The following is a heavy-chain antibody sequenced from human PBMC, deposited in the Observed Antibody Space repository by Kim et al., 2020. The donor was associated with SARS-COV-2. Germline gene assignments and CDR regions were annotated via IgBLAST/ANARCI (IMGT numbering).Heavy chain of an antibody. D-gene: IGHD6-13*01. J-gene: IGHJ2*01. CDR3: ARGAAAGRSWYFDL. V-gene: IGHV1-2*02. Sequence: AQKFQGRVTMTRDTSIRTAYMELSRLRSDDTAVYYCARGAAAGRSWYFDLWGRGTLVTVSS.